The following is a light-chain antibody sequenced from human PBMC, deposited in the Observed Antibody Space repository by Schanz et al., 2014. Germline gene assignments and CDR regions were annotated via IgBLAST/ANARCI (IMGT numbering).Light chain of an antibody. V-gene: IGLV2-11*01. CDR3: SSYAGNNIWV. CDR1: SSDVGSYDY. J-gene: IGLJ3*02. Sequence: QSALIQPPSVSGSPGQSVTISCTGTSSDVGSYDYVSWYQQHPGTVPKPMIYNVNTQPSGVPDRFSGSKSGNTASMTISGLQAEDEADYYCSSYAGNNIWVFGGGTKLTVL. CDR2: NVN.